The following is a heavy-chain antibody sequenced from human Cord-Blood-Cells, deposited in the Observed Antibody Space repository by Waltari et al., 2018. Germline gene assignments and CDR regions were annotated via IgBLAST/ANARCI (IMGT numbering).Heavy chain of an antibody. CDR3: ARDLSAVIAAAGEFDY. Sequence: EVQLVESGGGLVQPGGSLRLSCAASGFTFSSYSMNWVRQAPGKGLEWVSYISSSSSTIYYADSVKCRFTISRDNAKNSLYLQMNSLRAEDTAVYYCARDLSAVIAAAGEFDYWGQGTLVTVSS. V-gene: IGHV3-48*01. J-gene: IGHJ4*02. D-gene: IGHD6-13*01. CDR1: GFTFSSYS. CDR2: ISSSSSTI.